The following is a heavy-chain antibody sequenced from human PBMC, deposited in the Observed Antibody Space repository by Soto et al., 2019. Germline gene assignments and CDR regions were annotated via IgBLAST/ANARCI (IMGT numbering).Heavy chain of an antibody. CDR1: GGSFSGYY. V-gene: IGHV4-34*01. Sequence: SETLSLTCAVYGGSFSGYYRSWIRQPPGKGLEWIGEINHSGSTNYNPSLKSRVTISVDTSKNQFSLKLSSVTAADTAVYYCARGQGRYDSSGWRGRFFDYWGQGTRVTVS. D-gene: IGHD3-22*01. J-gene: IGHJ4*02. CDR3: ARGQGRYDSSGWRGRFFDY. CDR2: INHSGST.